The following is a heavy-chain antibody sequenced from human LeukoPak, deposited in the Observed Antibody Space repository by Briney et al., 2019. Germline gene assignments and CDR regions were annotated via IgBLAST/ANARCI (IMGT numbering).Heavy chain of an antibody. CDR3: ARTRYDSSGYYYYYYMDV. CDR2: ISAYNGNT. J-gene: IGHJ6*03. D-gene: IGHD3-22*01. V-gene: IGHV1-18*01. CDR1: GYTFTSYG. Sequence: ASVKVSCKASGYTFTSYGISWVRQAPGQGLEWMGWISAYNGNTNYAQKLQGRVTMTTDTSTSTAYMELRSLRSDDTAVYYCARTRYDSSGYYYYYYMDVWAKGPRSPSP.